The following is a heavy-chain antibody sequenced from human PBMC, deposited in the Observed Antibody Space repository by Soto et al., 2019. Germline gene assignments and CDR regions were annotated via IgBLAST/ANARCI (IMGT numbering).Heavy chain of an antibody. Sequence: GGSLRLSCAASGFTFSSYGMHWVRQAPGKGLEWVAVIWYDGSNKYYADSVKGRFTISRDNSKNTLYLQMNSLRAEDTAVYYCAREALLAVAAHDAFDIWGQGTMVTVSS. J-gene: IGHJ3*02. CDR1: GFTFSSYG. CDR2: IWYDGSNK. D-gene: IGHD6-19*01. CDR3: AREALLAVAAHDAFDI. V-gene: IGHV3-33*01.